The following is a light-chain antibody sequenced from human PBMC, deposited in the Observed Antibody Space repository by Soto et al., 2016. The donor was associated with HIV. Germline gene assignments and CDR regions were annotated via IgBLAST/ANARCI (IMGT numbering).Light chain of an antibody. CDR2: DDT. Sequence: SYELTQAPSVSVAPGKTARITCGGNKIGSKSVHWYQQKPGQAPVLVVYDDTRRPSGIPERFSGSNSGNTATLTISRVEAGDEADYYCQVWDSSSDHPVFGGGTKLTVL. J-gene: IGLJ2*01. V-gene: IGLV3-21*03. CDR1: KIGSKS. CDR3: QVWDSSSDHPV.